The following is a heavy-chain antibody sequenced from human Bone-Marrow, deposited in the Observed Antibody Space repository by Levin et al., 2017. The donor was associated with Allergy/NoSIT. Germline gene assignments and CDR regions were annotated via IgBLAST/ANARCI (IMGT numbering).Heavy chain of an antibody. J-gene: IGHJ6*02. V-gene: IGHV3-74*01. CDR1: GFTFSSYW. CDR3: ARDSGWVVVVVAATNYGMDV. D-gene: IGHD2-15*01. CDR2: INSDGSST. Sequence: GGSLRLACAASGFTFSSYWMHWVRQAPGKGLVWVSRINSDGSSTSYADSVKGRFTISRDNAKNTLYLQMNSLRAEDTAVYYCARDSGWVVVVVAATNYGMDVWGQGTTVTVSS.